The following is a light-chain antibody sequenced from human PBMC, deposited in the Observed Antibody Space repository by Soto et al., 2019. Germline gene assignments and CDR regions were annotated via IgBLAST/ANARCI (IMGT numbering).Light chain of an antibody. J-gene: IGLJ1*01. CDR1: RSDIGSYNY. CDR3: ISYTGSSTYYV. CDR2: GVS. Sequence: QSVLTQPASVSGSPGQSITISCSGTRSDIGSYNYVAWYQQFPGKTPKILIYGVSNRPSGVSSRFSGSKSGNTASLTISGLQAEDEADYYCISYTGSSTYYVFGSGTKLTVL. V-gene: IGLV2-14*01.